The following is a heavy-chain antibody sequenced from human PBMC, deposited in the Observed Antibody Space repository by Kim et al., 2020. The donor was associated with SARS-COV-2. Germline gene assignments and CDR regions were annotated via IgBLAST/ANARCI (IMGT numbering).Heavy chain of an antibody. CDR3: AITLIAAPLNYYYYGMDV. V-gene: IGHV5-10-1*01. CDR1: GYSFTSYW. CDR2: IDPSDSYT. Sequence: GESLKISCKGSGYSFTSYWISWVRQMPGKGLEWMGRIDPSDSYTNYSPSFQGHVTISADKSISTAYLQWSSLKASDTAMYYCAITLIAAPLNYYYYGMDVWGQGTTVTVSS. D-gene: IGHD6-13*01. J-gene: IGHJ6*02.